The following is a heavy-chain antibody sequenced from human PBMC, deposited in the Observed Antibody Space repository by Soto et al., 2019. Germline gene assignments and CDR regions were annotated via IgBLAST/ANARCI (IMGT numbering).Heavy chain of an antibody. D-gene: IGHD6-19*01. Sequence: GASVKVSCKASGYTFTSYGISWVRQAPGQGLEWMGWISAYNGNTNYAQKLQGRVTMTTDTSTSTAYMELRSLRSDDTAVYYCARDPSQWLVPYYYGMDVWGQGTTVTAP. CDR2: ISAYNGNT. V-gene: IGHV1-18*04. CDR1: GYTFTSYG. CDR3: ARDPSQWLVPYYYGMDV. J-gene: IGHJ6*02.